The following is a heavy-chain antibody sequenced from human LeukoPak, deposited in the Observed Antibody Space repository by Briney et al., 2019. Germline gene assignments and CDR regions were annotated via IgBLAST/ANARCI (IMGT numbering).Heavy chain of an antibody. V-gene: IGHV3-23*01. CDR2: ISGSGGST. CDR3: AKGVAGSLWLMEY. CDR1: GFTFSNYA. Sequence: PGGSLRLSCAASGFTFSNYAMNWVRQAPGKGLEWVSAISGSGGSTYYADSVKGRFTISRDNSKNTLFLQMNSLGAEDTAVYYCAKGVAGSLWLMEYWGQGTLVTVSS. J-gene: IGHJ4*02. D-gene: IGHD5-18*01.